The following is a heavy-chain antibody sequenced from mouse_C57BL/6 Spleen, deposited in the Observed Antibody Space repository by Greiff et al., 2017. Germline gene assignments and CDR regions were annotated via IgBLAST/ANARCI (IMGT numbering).Heavy chain of an antibody. J-gene: IGHJ1*03. D-gene: IGHD1-1*01. CDR1: GYTFTSYW. CDR2: IDPSDSYT. CDR3: ARWPLITTVGYFDV. V-gene: IGHV1-69*01. Sequence: QVQLQQPGAELVMPGASVKLSCKASGYTFTSYWMHWVKQRPGQGLEWIGEIDPSDSYTNYNQKFKGKSTLTVDKSSSTAYMQLSSLTSEDSAVYYCARWPLITTVGYFDVWGTGTTVTVSS.